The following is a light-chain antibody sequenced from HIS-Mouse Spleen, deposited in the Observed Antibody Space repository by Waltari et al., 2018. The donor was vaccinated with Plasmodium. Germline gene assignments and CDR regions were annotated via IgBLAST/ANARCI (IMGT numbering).Light chain of an antibody. CDR2: KAS. Sequence: SYELTQPPSVSVSPGQTARITCSGDALPTQYAYWYQQKPGPAPVLVIYKASERPSGIPERFSGSSSGTTVTLTISGVQAEDEADYYCQSADSSGTYWVFGGGTKLTVL. V-gene: IGLV3-25*03. CDR1: ALPTQY. J-gene: IGLJ3*02. CDR3: QSADSSGTYWV.